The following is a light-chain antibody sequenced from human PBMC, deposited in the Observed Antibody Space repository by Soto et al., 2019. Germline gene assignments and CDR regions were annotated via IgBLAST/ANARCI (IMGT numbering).Light chain of an antibody. CDR2: GNN. CDR1: RSNIGAGYA. V-gene: IGLV1-40*01. CDR3: AVWDDSLDGVV. Sequence: QSVLTQPPSVSGAPGQRVIISCTGSRSNIGAGYAVHWYRRLPGTAPKLLISGNNNRPSGVPDRFSGSKSGTSASLAIAGLQAEDEADYYCAVWDDSLDGVVFGGGTKLTVL. J-gene: IGLJ2*01.